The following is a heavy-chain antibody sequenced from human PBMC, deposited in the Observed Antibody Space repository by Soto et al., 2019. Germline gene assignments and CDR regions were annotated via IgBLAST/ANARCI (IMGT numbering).Heavy chain of an antibody. Sequence: GGSLRLSCAASGFTFSSYAMSWVRQAPGKGLEWVSAISGSGGSTYYADSVKGRFTISRDNSKNTLYLQMNSLRAEDTAVYYCAKSKTAKTLYYYYGMDVRGQGTTVTVSS. D-gene: IGHD6-25*01. J-gene: IGHJ6*02. CDR2: ISGSGGST. CDR3: AKSKTAKTLYYYYGMDV. V-gene: IGHV3-23*01. CDR1: GFTFSSYA.